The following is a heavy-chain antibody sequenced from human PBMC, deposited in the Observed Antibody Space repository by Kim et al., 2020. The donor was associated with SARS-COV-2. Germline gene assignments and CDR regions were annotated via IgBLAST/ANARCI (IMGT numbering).Heavy chain of an antibody. D-gene: IGHD1-26*01. CDR3: SSSTVGAYFDY. Sequence: GGSLRLSCAVSGSSVRSSYMPWVRQAPGKGLEWVSAIHDAGSTYYADSVKGRFTISRDIPKDTLYLQMNSLRAEDTAVYYCSSSTVGAYFDYWGQGSLVTVSS. CDR2: IHDAGST. V-gene: IGHV3-53*01. J-gene: IGHJ4*02. CDR1: GSSVRSSY.